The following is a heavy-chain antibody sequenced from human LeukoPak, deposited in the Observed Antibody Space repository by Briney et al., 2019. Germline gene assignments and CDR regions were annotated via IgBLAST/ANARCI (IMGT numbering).Heavy chain of an antibody. CDR1: GGSISSYY. J-gene: IGHJ4*02. V-gene: IGHV4-59*01. D-gene: IGHD2-2*01. Sequence: SETLSLTCTVSGGSISSYYWSWLRQPPGKGLEWIGYIYYSGSTNYNPSLKSRVTISVDTSKNQFSLKLSSVTAADTAVYYCARVRDSTEGDFDYWGQGTLVTVSS. CDR3: ARVRDSTEGDFDY. CDR2: IYYSGST.